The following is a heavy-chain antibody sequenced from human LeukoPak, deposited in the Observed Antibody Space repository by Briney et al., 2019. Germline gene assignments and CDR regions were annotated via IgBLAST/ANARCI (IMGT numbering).Heavy chain of an antibody. J-gene: IGHJ4*02. CDR1: GYTFIAYY. D-gene: IGHD1-26*01. CDR3: ARGGSSGTIDY. CDR2: ISAYNGNT. Sequence: ASVKVSCKASGYTFIAYYMHWVRQAPGQGLEWMGWISAYNGNTNYAQKLQGRVTMTTDTSTSTAYMELRSLRSDDTAVYYCARGGSSGTIDYWGQGTLVTVSS. V-gene: IGHV1-18*04.